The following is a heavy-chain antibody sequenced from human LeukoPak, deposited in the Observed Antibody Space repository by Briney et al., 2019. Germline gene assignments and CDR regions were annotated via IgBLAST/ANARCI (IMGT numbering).Heavy chain of an antibody. Sequence: ASVKVSCKASGYTFTSYYMHWVRQAPGQVLEWMGIINPSGGSTSYAQKFQGRVTMTRNTSTSTVYMELSSLRSEDTAVYYCARDLDYYDSSGYSTDYWGQGTLVTVSS. CDR3: ARDLDYYDSSGYSTDY. CDR2: INPSGGST. V-gene: IGHV1-46*01. CDR1: GYTFTSYY. J-gene: IGHJ4*02. D-gene: IGHD3-22*01.